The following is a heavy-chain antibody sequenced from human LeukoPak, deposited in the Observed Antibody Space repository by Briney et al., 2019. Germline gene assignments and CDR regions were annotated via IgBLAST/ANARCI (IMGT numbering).Heavy chain of an antibody. J-gene: IGHJ6*02. CDR2: ISSSGSTI. V-gene: IGHV3-11*01. D-gene: IGHD2-21*02. CDR3: ARLYLVVVTATAILYYYGMDV. Sequence: PGGSLRLPCAASGFTFSDYYMSWIRQAPGKGLEWVSYISSSGSTIYYANSVKGRFTISRDNAKNSLYLQMNSLRAEDTAVYYCARLYLVVVTATAILYYYGMDVWGQGTTVTVSS. CDR1: GFTFSDYY.